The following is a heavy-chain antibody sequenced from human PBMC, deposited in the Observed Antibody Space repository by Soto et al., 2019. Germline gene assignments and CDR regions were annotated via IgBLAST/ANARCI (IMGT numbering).Heavy chain of an antibody. CDR2: ISGSGGRT. J-gene: IGHJ6*02. V-gene: IGHV3-23*01. Sequence: PGGSLRLSCAASGFTFSSYAMSWVRQAPGKGLEWVSGISGSGGRTYYADSVKGRFTISRDNSKHTLYLQMNSLRAEDTAVYYCAKADDFWSGYHIYYYYGMDVWGQGPTVTVSS. CDR1: GFTFSSYA. D-gene: IGHD3-3*01. CDR3: AKADDFWSGYHIYYYYGMDV.